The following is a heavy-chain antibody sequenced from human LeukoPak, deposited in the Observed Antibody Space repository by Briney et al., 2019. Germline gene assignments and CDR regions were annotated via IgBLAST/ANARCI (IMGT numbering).Heavy chain of an antibody. Sequence: GGSLRLSCAASGFTFSSYAMHWVRQAPGKGLEWVAVISYDGSNKYYGDSVKGRFTISRDNSKNTPYLQMNSLRAEDTAVYYCARTARIAAPGEYDYWGQGTLVTVSS. V-gene: IGHV3-30*04. CDR2: ISYDGSNK. CDR1: GFTFSSYA. CDR3: ARTARIAAPGEYDY. D-gene: IGHD6-13*01. J-gene: IGHJ4*02.